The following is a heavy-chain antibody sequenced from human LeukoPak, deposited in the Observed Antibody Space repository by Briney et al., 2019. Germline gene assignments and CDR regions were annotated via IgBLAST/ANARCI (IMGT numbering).Heavy chain of an antibody. Sequence: GGSLRLSCAASGFTVSSNYMSWVRQAPGKGLEWVSVIYSGGSTYYADSVKGRFTISRDNSKNTLYLQMNSLRAEDTAVYYCPYSSGWYYFDYWGQGTLVTVSS. J-gene: IGHJ4*02. V-gene: IGHV3-53*05. CDR2: IYSGGST. D-gene: IGHD6-19*01. CDR1: GFTVSSNY. CDR3: PYSSGWYYFDY.